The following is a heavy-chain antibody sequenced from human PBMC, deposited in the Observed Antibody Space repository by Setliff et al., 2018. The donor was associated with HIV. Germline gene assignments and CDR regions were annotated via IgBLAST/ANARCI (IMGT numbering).Heavy chain of an antibody. J-gene: IGHJ3*02. CDR1: GDSVRKSNW. D-gene: IGHD2-21*02. V-gene: IGHV4-4*02. Sequence: TSETLSLTCGVSGDSVRKSNWWSWVRQTPGKGLEWIGEIHHSGSTNYNPSLESRVTISIDKSKNQFSLKLTSVTAADTAVYYCAREVDVVTTSDAFDIWGQGTMVTVSS. CDR3: AREVDVVTTSDAFDI. CDR2: IHHSGST.